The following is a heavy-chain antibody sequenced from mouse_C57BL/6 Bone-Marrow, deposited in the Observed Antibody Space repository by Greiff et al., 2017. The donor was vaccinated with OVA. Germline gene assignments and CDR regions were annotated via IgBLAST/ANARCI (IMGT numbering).Heavy chain of an antibody. D-gene: IGHD1-1*01. Sequence: VQRVESGPELVKPGASVKISCKASGYAFSSSWMNWVKQRPGKGLEWIGRIYPGDGDTNYNGKFKGKATLTADKSSSTAYMQLSSLTSEDSAVYFCARPYGSSYYAMDYWGQGTSVTVSS. J-gene: IGHJ4*01. CDR3: ARPYGSSYYAMDY. V-gene: IGHV1-82*01. CDR2: IYPGDGDT. CDR1: GYAFSSSW.